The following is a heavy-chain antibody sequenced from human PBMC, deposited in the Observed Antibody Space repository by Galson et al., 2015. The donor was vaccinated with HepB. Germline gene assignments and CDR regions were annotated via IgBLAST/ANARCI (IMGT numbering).Heavy chain of an antibody. V-gene: IGHV3-7*03. D-gene: IGHD3-3*01. CDR3: ARDGGSDSWSGFDY. J-gene: IGHJ4*02. Sequence: SLRLSCAASGFNVGTYWMSWVRQAPGKGLEWVANIKPDGYETYYVDSVKGRFTISRDNAENTLFLQMTTLTTDDTAVYYCARDGGSDSWSGFDYWGQGTLVTVSS. CDR1: GFNVGTYW. CDR2: IKPDGYET.